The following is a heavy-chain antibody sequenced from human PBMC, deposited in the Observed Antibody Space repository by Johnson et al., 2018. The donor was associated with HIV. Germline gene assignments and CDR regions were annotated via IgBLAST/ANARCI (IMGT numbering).Heavy chain of an antibody. CDR2: IYTGGST. Sequence: VQLVESGGGLIQPGGSLRLSCAASGFTVSSNYMSWVRQAPGKGLEWVSVIYTGGSTYHADSVRGRFTISRDNSKNTLYLQMNSLKVEDTAVYYCARDLIVGATRGGDFDIWGQGTMVTVSS. J-gene: IGHJ3*02. D-gene: IGHD1-26*01. CDR3: ARDLIVGATRGGDFDI. V-gene: IGHV3-53*01. CDR1: GFTVSSNY.